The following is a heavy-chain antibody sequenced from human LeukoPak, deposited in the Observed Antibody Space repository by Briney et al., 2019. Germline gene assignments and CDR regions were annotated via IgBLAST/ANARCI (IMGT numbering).Heavy chain of an antibody. D-gene: IGHD2-2*02. CDR3: ARGGCCSSPTCYTKLDT. Sequence: GASVKVSCKASGYTFTGYYIHWVRQAPGQGLEWMGWIHPNSGDTNYAQNFQGRVTISRDTSISTAYLDLSRLRSDDTAVFYCARGGCCSSPTCYTKLDTWGQGTLVTVSS. CDR1: GYTFTGYY. CDR2: IHPNSGDT. J-gene: IGHJ5*02. V-gene: IGHV1-2*02.